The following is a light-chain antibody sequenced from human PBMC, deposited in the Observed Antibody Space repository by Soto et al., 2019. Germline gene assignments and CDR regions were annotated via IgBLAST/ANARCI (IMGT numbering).Light chain of an antibody. J-gene: IGLJ2*01. CDR2: VNS. V-gene: IGLV1-40*01. CDR3: QSYDSSLSVV. Sequence: QPVLTQPPSVSGAPGQRVTISCTGSSSNIGAGYDVHWYQQLRGAAPKLLIYVNSNRPSGVPDRFSGSKSGTSASLAITGLQAEDEADYYCQSYDSSLSVVFGGGTKVTVL. CDR1: SSNIGAGYD.